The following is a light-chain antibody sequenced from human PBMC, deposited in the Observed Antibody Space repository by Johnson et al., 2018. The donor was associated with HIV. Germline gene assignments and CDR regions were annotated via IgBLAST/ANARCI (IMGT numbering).Light chain of an antibody. Sequence: QSVLTQPPSVSAAPGQKVTISCSGSSSNIGNNYVSWYQQLPGTAPKLLIYENNKRPSGIPDRFSGSKSGTSATLGITGLQTGDEAVYYCGTWDSSLSAEVFGTGTKVTVL. CDR3: GTWDSSLSAEV. CDR1: SSNIGNNY. V-gene: IGLV1-51*02. CDR2: ENN. J-gene: IGLJ1*01.